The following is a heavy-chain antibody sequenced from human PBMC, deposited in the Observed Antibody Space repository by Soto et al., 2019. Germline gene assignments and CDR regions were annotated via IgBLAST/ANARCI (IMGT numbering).Heavy chain of an antibody. J-gene: IGHJ4*02. V-gene: IGHV4-59*01. CDR3: ARAYSSFPYYFDY. CDR1: GGSMSRDY. D-gene: IGHD4-4*01. CDR2: IYYSGTT. Sequence: QVQLQESGPGLVKPSETLSLTCTVSGGSMSRDYWSWIRQPPGKGLEWIGYIYYSGTTNYSPSLESRVTISVDTSKNQFSLQLSSVTAADTAVYYCARAYSSFPYYFDYWGQGTLVTVSS.